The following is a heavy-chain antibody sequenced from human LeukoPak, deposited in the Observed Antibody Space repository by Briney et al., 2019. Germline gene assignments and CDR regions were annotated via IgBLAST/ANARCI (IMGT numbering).Heavy chain of an antibody. CDR2: MNPNSGNT. CDR3: ARASGIAARGLKLTSHY. J-gene: IGHJ4*02. V-gene: IGHV1-8*02. CDR1: GGTFTSYA. D-gene: IGHD6-6*01. Sequence: VASVKVSCKTSGGTFTSYAITWVRQATGQGLEWMGWMNPNSGNTGYAQKFQGRVTITRNTSISTAYMELSSLRSEDTAVYYCARASGIAARGLKLTSHYWGQGTLVTVSS.